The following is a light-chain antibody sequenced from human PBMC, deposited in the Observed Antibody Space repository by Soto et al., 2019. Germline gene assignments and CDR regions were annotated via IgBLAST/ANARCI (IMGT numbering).Light chain of an antibody. CDR2: VVS. CDR1: SSDVGSYNL. V-gene: IGLV2-23*02. Sequence: QSALTQPASVSGSPGQSITISCTGTSSDVGSYNLVSWYQQHPGKAPKLMIYVVSKRPSGVSNRFSGSKSGNTASLTISGLQAEDEADYYCCSYATSSTWVFGGGTQLTVL. CDR3: CSYATSSTWV. J-gene: IGLJ3*02.